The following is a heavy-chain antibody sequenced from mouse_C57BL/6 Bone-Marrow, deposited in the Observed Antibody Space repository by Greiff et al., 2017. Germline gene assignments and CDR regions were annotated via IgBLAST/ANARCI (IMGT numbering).Heavy chain of an antibody. V-gene: IGHV5-17*01. CDR2: ISSGSSTI. J-gene: IGHJ4*01. CDR3: ARPPYLLYYAMDY. CDR1: GFTFSDYG. Sequence: EVQRVESGGGLVKPGGSLKLSCAASGFTFSDYGMHWVRQAPEKGLEWVAYISSGSSTIYYADTVKGRFTISRDNAKNTLFLQMTSLRSEDTAMYYCARPPYLLYYAMDYWGQGTSVTVSS. D-gene: IGHD2-1*01.